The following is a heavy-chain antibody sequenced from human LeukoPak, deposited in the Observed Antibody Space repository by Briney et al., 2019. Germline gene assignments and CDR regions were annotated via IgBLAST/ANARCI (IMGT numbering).Heavy chain of an antibody. Sequence: GGSLRLSCAASGFTFSSYGMSWVRQAPGKGLEWVSGISGLGDNTYYVDSVKGRFTISRDNSKNTLYLQMNSLRAEDTAVYYCASRIAVAGTIIPFDYWGQGTLVTVSS. CDR2: ISGLGDNT. CDR1: GFTFSSYG. D-gene: IGHD6-19*01. CDR3: ASRIAVAGTIIPFDY. J-gene: IGHJ4*02. V-gene: IGHV3-23*01.